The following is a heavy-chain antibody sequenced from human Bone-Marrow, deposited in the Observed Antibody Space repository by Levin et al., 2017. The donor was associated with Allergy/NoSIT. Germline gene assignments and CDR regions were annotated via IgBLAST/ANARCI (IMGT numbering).Heavy chain of an antibody. J-gene: IGHJ4*02. CDR2: IYHNGAT. Sequence: SETLSLTCAVSGSSITNFIWWGWIRQPPGKGLEWLGYIYHNGATPSNPSLKSRATLSVDSSKNELFLSLSSLTAVDTAVYYCARMARSHHFDNWGQGTLVAVS. CDR1: GSSITNFIW. V-gene: IGHV4-28*01. CDR3: ARMARSHHFDN.